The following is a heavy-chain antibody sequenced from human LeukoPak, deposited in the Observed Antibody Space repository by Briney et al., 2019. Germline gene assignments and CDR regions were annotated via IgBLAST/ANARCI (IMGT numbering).Heavy chain of an antibody. D-gene: IGHD1-26*01. V-gene: IGHV3-30*18. CDR3: AKARGIFGSYLPFDY. CDR1: GFTFSSYG. CDR2: ISYDGSNK. J-gene: IGHJ4*02. Sequence: GGPLRLSCAASGFTFSSYGMHWVRQAPGKGLEWVAVISYDGSNKYYADSVKGRFTISRDNSKNTLYLQMNSLRAEDTAVYYCAKARGIFGSYLPFDYWGQGTLVTVSS.